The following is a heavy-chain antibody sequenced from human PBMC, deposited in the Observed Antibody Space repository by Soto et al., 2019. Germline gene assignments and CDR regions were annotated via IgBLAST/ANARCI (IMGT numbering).Heavy chain of an antibody. CDR1: GGSLSSYY. D-gene: IGHD5-12*01. V-gene: IGHV4-59*01. CDR3: GSVRPTGYVLS. Sequence: SETLSLTCTVSGGSLSSYYWTWIRQSPGKGLEWIGYVYFSGNTNYNPSLKSRVTISVDTSKNQFSLRLASVTAADTAFYFCGSVRPTGYVLSWGQGTLVTVSS. CDR2: VYFSGNT. J-gene: IGHJ5*02.